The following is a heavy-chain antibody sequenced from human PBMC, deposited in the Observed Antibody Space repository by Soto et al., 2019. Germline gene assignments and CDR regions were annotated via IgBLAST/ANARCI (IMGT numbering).Heavy chain of an antibody. CDR2: MNPNSGNT. V-gene: IGHV1-8*01. J-gene: IGHJ3*02. Sequence: ASVKVSCKASGYTFTSYDIHWVRQATGQGLEWMGWMNPNSGNTGYAQKFQGRVTMTRNTSISTAYMELSSLRSEDTAVYYCGRGRDNWKSDAFDIWGQGTMVTGSS. CDR3: GRGRDNWKSDAFDI. D-gene: IGHD1-20*01. CDR1: GYTFTSYD.